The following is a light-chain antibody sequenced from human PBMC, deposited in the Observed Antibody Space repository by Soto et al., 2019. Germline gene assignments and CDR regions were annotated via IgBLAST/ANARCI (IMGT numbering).Light chain of an antibody. CDR1: QSVSSN. Sequence: EIVMTQSPATLPVSPGERATLSCRASQSVSSNLDWYQQKPGQAPRLLIYGASTRATGIPARFSGSGSGTEVTLTISSLQSEDFAVYYCQQYNNWPPWAFGQGTKVEIK. CDR2: GAS. CDR3: QQYNNWPPWA. V-gene: IGKV3-15*01. J-gene: IGKJ1*01.